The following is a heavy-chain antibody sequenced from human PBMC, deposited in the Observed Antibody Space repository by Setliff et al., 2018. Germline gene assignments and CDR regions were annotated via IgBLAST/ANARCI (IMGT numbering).Heavy chain of an antibody. CDR2: IKQDGSEK. CDR1: GDSINSDGYF. V-gene: IGHV3-7*01. D-gene: IGHD3-22*01. J-gene: IGHJ4*02. CDR3: ARSSRADHTSGYYRDY. Sequence: ETLSLTCDVSGDSINSDGYFWSWVRQAPGKGLEWVATIKQDGSEKYYLDSVKGRFTISRDNAKNSLYLQMNSLRADDTAVYYCARSSRADHTSGYYRDYWGRGTLVTVSS.